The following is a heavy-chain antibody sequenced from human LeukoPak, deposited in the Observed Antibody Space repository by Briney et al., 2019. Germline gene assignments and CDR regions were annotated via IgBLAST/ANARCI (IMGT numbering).Heavy chain of an antibody. CDR3: ASTHYYGSGSYGVIVDY. D-gene: IGHD3-10*01. CDR2: IYYSGST. V-gene: IGHV4-31*03. J-gene: IGHJ4*02. CDR1: GGSISSGGYY. Sequence: SQTLSLTCTVSGGSISSGGYYWSWIRQHPGKGLEWIGYIYYSGSTYYNPSLKSRVTISADTSKNQFSLKLSSVTAADTAVYYCASTHYYGSGSYGVIVDYWGQGTLVTVSS.